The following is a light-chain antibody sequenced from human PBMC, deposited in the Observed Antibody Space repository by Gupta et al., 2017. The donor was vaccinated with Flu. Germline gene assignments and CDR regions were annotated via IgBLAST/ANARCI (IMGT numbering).Light chain of an antibody. CDR3: QQLNSYPFT. V-gene: IGKV1-9*01. J-gene: IGKJ2*01. Sequence: DIQLTQSPSFLSASVGDRVSITCRASQDINDYLAWYQQKPGKAPKVLISSASTLRSGVPSRFSGSGSGTEFTLTIISLQPEDFATYSCQQLNSYPFTFGQGTKVEI. CDR1: QDINDY. CDR2: SAS.